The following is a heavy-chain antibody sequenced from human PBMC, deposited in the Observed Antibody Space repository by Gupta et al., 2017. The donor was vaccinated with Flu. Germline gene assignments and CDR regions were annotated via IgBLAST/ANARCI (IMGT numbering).Heavy chain of an antibody. Sequence: EVQLVESGGGLVQPGRSLRLSCAASGFTFDDYAMHWVRQAPGKGLEWVSGISWNSGSIGYADSVKGRFTISRDNAKNSLYLQMNSLRAEDTALYYCAKDIFSRRTIPGIGDYWGQGTLVTVSS. CDR1: GFTFDDYA. V-gene: IGHV3-9*01. J-gene: IGHJ4*02. D-gene: IGHD6-13*01. CDR3: AKDIFSRRTIPGIGDY. CDR2: ISWNSGSI.